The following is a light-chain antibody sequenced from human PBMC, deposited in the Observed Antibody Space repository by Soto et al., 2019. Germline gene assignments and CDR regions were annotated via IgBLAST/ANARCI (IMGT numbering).Light chain of an antibody. V-gene: IGKV1-5*01. CDR2: DSS. J-gene: IGKJ5*01. CDR1: QSISNW. Sequence: DIQITQAPSTLPASVGDRVTITCRASQSISNWLAWYQKKPGTAPKLMIYDSSSLESGVTSRFSGSGSGTEFRLTIRTMQTDELATYYCQQYDSFSVTVGQGTRLELK. CDR3: QQYDSFSVT.